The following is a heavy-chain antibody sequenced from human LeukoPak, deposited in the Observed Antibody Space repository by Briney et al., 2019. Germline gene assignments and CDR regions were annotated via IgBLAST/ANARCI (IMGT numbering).Heavy chain of an antibody. J-gene: IGHJ4*02. CDR2: INPSGGST. Sequence: GASVKVSCKASGYTFTSYYMHWVRQAPGQGLEWMGIINPSGGSTSYAQKFQGRVTMTRDTSTSTVYMELSSLRSEDTAVYYCARGLLVATMRTYYFDYWGQGTLVTVSS. V-gene: IGHV1-46*01. CDR1: GYTFTSYY. CDR3: ARGLLVATMRTYYFDY. D-gene: IGHD5-12*01.